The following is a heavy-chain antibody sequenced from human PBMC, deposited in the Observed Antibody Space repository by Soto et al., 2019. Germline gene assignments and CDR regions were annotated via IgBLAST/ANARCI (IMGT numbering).Heavy chain of an antibody. CDR1: GFTFSSYG. D-gene: IGHD6-19*01. J-gene: IGHJ6*02. CDR3: AKGRIAVAGTGDDYYYDMDG. Sequence: QVQLVESGGGVVPPGRSLRLSCAASGFTFSSYGMHWVRQAPGKVLEWGAVISYDGSNKYYADSVKGRFTISRDNSKNTLYLQMKSLRAEDTAVYYCAKGRIAVAGTGDDYYYDMDGWCQGTTVTVSS. V-gene: IGHV3-30*18. CDR2: ISYDGSNK.